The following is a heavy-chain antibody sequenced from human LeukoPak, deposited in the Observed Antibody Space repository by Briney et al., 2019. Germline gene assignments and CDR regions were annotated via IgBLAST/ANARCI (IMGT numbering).Heavy chain of an antibody. D-gene: IGHD3-22*01. CDR3: ARVVVVAVGDYFDY. CDR1: GGSISSGGYY. J-gene: IGHJ4*02. CDR2: IYYSGST. Sequence: SETLSLTCTVSGGSISSGGYYWSWIRQHPGKGLEWIGYIYYSGSTYYNPSLKSRVTISVDTSKNQFSLKLSSVTAADTAVYYCARVVVVAVGDYFDYWGQGTLVTVSS. V-gene: IGHV4-31*03.